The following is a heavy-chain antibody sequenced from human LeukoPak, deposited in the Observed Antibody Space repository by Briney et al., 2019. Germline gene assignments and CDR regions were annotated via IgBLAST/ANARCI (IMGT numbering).Heavy chain of an antibody. Sequence: GGSLRLSCAASRFTLSTYWMTWVRQAPGKGLEWVAHIKQDGSQEYYVDSVKGRFTISRDSAKNSLYLQMNSLRAEDTAVYYCARGVPYDSWSGPHYSDYWGQGTLVTVSS. CDR3: ARGVPYDSWSGPHYSDY. CDR1: RFTLSTYW. J-gene: IGHJ4*02. D-gene: IGHD3-3*01. CDR2: IKQDGSQE. V-gene: IGHV3-7*01.